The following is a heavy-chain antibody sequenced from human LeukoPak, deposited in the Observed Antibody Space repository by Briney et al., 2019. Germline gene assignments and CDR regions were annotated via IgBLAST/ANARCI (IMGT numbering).Heavy chain of an antibody. CDR1: GFTFSSYS. CDR2: ISSSSSTI. CDR3: ARDPNPSDYYNSSGYYQLDAFDI. V-gene: IGHV3-48*01. J-gene: IGHJ3*02. Sequence: GGSLRLSRAASGFTFSSYSMNWVRQAPGKGLEWVSYISSSSSTIYYADSVKGRFTISRDNAKNSLYLQMNSLRAEDTAVYYCARDPNPSDYYNSSGYYQLDAFDIWGQGTMVTVSS. D-gene: IGHD3-22*01.